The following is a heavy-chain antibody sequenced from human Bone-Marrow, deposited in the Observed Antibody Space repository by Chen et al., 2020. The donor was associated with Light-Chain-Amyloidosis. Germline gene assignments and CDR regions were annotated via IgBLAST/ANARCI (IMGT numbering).Heavy chain of an antibody. CDR1: GFTFSRFA. CDR2: LNDGGGST. V-gene: IGHV3-23*01. CDR3: AKDRTGSGWPHWLDP. Sequence: EVQLLESGGDLAQPGGSLRLACAASGFTFSRFAMNWVRLAPGKGLEWVSTLNDGGGSTYSVDSVKGRFTISRDNSKNILYLQMNSLSADDTAIYFCAKDRTGSGWPHWLDPWGQGTLVVVSS. D-gene: IGHD6-19*01. J-gene: IGHJ5*02.